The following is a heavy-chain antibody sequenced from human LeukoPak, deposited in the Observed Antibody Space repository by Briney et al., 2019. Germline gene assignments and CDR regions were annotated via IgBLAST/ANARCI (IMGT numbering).Heavy chain of an antibody. CDR3: ARVPYSSSWFVDY. V-gene: IGHV3-30-3*01. D-gene: IGHD6-13*01. CDR2: ISYDGSNK. CDR1: GFTFSSYA. J-gene: IGHJ4*02. Sequence: PGGSLRLSCAASGFTFSSYAMHWVRQAPGKGLEWVAVISYDGSNKYYADSVKGRFTISRDNSKNTLYLQMNSLRAEDTAVYYCARVPYSSSWFVDYWGQGTLVTVSS.